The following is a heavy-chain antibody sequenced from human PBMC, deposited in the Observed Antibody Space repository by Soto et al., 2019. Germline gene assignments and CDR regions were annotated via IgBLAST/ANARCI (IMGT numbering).Heavy chain of an antibody. Sequence: QVQLVQSGAEVKKPGASVKVSCKASGYTSTSYGISWVRQAPGQGPEWMGWISAYNGDTHYAQKLQGRVTMTTDTSTSTAYMELRSLRSDDTAVYYCARVLHGYTYGQYFDYWGQGTLVTVSS. CDR1: GYTSTSYG. CDR2: ISAYNGDT. J-gene: IGHJ4*02. CDR3: ARVLHGYTYGQYFDY. D-gene: IGHD5-18*01. V-gene: IGHV1-18*01.